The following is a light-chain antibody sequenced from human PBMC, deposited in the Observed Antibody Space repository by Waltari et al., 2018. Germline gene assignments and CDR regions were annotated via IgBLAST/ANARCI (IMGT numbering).Light chain of an antibody. V-gene: IGKV3-20*01. Sequence: EIVLTQSPGTLSLSPGERATLSCRASQSVSSSYLAWYQQKPGQPPRLLIYGASSRATGIPDRFSGSGSGTDFTLTISRLEPEDFAVYYCQQYGSSPLLTFGPGTKVDIK. J-gene: IGKJ3*01. CDR3: QQYGSSPLLT. CDR2: GAS. CDR1: QSVSSSY.